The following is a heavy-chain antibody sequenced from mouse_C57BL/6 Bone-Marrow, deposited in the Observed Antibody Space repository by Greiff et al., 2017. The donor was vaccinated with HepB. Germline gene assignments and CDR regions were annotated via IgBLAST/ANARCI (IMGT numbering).Heavy chain of an antibody. CDR3: ARQSPLSPWFAY. CDR2: ISGGGGNT. D-gene: IGHD6-5*01. Sequence: EVQGVESGGGLVKPGGSLKLSCAASGFTFSSYTMSWVRQTPEKRMEWVATISGGGGNTYYPDSVKGRFTISRDNAKNPLYLKMSSLRTEDTALYYCARQSPLSPWFAYWGQGTLVTVSA. V-gene: IGHV5-9*01. J-gene: IGHJ3*01. CDR1: GFTFSSYT.